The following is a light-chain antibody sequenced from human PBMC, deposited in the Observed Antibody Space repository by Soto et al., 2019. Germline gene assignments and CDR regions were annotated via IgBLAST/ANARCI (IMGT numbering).Light chain of an antibody. Sequence: QSVLTQPPSASGTPGQRVTISCSGSSCNIGSNTVNWYQQLPGTAPKLLIYSNNQRPSGVPDRFSGSKSGSSASLAISGLQSEDEADYYCATWDDSLSVVFGGGTKVTVL. CDR3: ATWDDSLSVV. J-gene: IGLJ2*01. CDR2: SNN. CDR1: SCNIGSNT. V-gene: IGLV1-44*01.